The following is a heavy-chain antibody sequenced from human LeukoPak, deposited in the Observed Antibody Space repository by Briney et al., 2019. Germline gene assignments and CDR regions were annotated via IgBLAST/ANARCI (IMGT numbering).Heavy chain of an antibody. CDR1: GGSISSSSYY. CDR3: ARQRSSGSIINP. D-gene: IGHD6-19*01. CDR2: IYYSGST. Sequence: PSETLSLTCTVSGGSISSSSYYWGWIRQPPGKGLEWIGSIYYSGSTYYNPSLKSRVTISVDTSKNQFSLKLSSVTAADTAVYYCARQRSSGSIINPWGQGTLVTVSS. J-gene: IGHJ5*02. V-gene: IGHV4-39*01.